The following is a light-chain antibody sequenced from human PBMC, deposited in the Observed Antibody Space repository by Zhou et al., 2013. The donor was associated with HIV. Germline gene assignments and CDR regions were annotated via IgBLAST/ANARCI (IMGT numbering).Light chain of an antibody. CDR1: QTIINY. J-gene: IGKJ4*01. Sequence: DIQMTQSPSSLSASVGDRVTITCRASQTIINYLNWYQKKPGKAPNLLIYAASSLQGGVPSRFSGRGSGTDFTLTITSLQPEDFATYYCQQSYSTRWLTFGGGTKVEMK. CDR2: AAS. V-gene: IGKV1-39*01. CDR3: QQSYSTRWLT.